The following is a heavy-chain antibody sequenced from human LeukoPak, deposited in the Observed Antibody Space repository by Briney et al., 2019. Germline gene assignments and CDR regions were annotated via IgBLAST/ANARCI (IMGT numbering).Heavy chain of an antibody. V-gene: IGHV3-11*06. Sequence: GGSLRLSCAASGFTFSDYYVSWIRQAPGKGLEWVSYISSSSSYTNYADSVKGRFTISRDNAKNSLYLQMNSLRAEDTAVYYCARGEDTAMVYGGNWFDPRGQGTLATVSS. J-gene: IGHJ5*02. CDR1: GFTFSDYY. D-gene: IGHD5-18*01. CDR2: ISSSSSYT. CDR3: ARGEDTAMVYGGNWFDP.